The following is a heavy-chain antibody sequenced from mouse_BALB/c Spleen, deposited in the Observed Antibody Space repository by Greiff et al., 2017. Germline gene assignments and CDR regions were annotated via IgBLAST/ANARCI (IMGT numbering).Heavy chain of an antibody. CDR3: AGGRGFAY. V-gene: IGHV1S22*01. Sequence: LQQPGSELVRPGASVKLSCKASGYTFTSYWMHWVKQRPGQGLEWIGNIYPGSGSTNYDEKFKSKATLTVDTSSSTAYMQLSSLTSEDSAVCYCAGGRGFAYWGQGTLVTVSA. J-gene: IGHJ3*01. CDR2: IYPGSGST. CDR1: GYTFTSYW.